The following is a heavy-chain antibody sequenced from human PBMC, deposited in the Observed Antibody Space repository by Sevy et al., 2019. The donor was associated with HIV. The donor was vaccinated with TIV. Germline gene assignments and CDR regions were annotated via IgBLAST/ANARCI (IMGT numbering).Heavy chain of an antibody. CDR3: GRVPTAAGTWFDY. CDR2: IYYSGST. J-gene: IGHJ4*02. Sequence: SETLSLTCTVSGGSVSSGSYYWSWIRQPPGKGLEWIGYIYYSGSTNYNPSLKSRVTISVDTSKNQLSLKLSSVTAADTAVYYCGRVPTAAGTWFDYWGQGTLVTVSS. V-gene: IGHV4-61*01. D-gene: IGHD6-13*01. CDR1: GGSVSSGSYY.